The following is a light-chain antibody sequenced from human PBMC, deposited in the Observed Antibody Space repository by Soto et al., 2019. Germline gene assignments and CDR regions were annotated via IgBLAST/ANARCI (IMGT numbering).Light chain of an antibody. CDR2: DAS. CDR3: QQRSNWPPALT. J-gene: IGKJ4*01. CDR1: RSVSSY. Sequence: VLTQSPATLSLSPGERVTLSCRASRSVSSYLAWYQQTPGQAPRLLISDASNRATGIPARFSGSGSGTNFSFTISSQDPEVVAVYYCQQRSNWPPALTFGGGTK. V-gene: IGKV3-11*01.